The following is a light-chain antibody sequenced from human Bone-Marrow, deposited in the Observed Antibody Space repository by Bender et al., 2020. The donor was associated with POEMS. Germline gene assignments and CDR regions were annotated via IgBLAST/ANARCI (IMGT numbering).Light chain of an antibody. J-gene: IGLJ2*01. CDR3: QSADSSGRYVI. CDR2: KDS. CDR1: ALPKQS. Sequence: SYELTQPPSVSVSPGQTARITCSGDALPKQSAYWYQLKPGQAPELVIYKDSERPSGIPERFSGSSSGTTVTLTISGVQAEDEADYHCQSADSSGRYVIFGGGTKLTVL. V-gene: IGLV3-25*03.